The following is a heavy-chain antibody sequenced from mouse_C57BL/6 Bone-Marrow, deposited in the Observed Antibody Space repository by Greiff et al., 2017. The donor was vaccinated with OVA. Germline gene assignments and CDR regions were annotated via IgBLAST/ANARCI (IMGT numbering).Heavy chain of an antibody. V-gene: IGHV1-69*01. J-gene: IGHJ3*01. CDR3: ARDYGGSWFAD. Sequence: QVQLQQPGAELVMPGASVKLSCKASGYTFTSYWMHWVKQRPGQGLEWIGEIDPSDSYTNYNQKFKGKSTLTVDKSSSTAYMQLSSLTSEDSAVYYCARDYGGSWFADWGQGTLVTVSA. D-gene: IGHD2-4*01. CDR1: GYTFTSYW. CDR2: IDPSDSYT.